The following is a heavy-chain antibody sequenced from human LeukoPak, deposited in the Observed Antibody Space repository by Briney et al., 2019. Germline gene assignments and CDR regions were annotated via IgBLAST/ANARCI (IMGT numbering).Heavy chain of an antibody. V-gene: IGHV4-30-4*07. CDR3: ARQEIGLRSFDP. Sequence: PSETLSLTCAVSGGSISSGGYSWSWIRQPPGKGMGFIAYIYYTGNTYFNPSLKSRVTISVDTSKNQFSLNLSSVTAADTAVYYCARQEIGLRSFDPWGQGTLVTVSS. D-gene: IGHD3/OR15-3a*01. J-gene: IGHJ5*02. CDR2: IYYTGNT. CDR1: GGSISSGGYS.